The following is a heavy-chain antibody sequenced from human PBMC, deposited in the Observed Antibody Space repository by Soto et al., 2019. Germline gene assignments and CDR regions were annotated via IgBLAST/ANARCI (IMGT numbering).Heavy chain of an antibody. CDR2: IYSGGST. J-gene: IGHJ4*02. V-gene: IGHV3-66*01. CDR1: GFTVSSNY. D-gene: IGHD3-10*01. Sequence: EVQLVESGGGLVQPGGSLRLSCAASGFTVSSNYMSWVRQAPGKGLEWVSVIYSGGSTYYADSVKGRFTISRDNSKNTLYLQMNSLRAEDPAVYYCARVGLWFGELPADLDYWGQGTLVTVSS. CDR3: ARVGLWFGELPADLDY.